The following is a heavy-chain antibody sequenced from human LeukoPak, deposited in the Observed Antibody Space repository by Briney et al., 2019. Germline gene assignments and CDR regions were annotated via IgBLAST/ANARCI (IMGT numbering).Heavy chain of an antibody. D-gene: IGHD3-10*01. J-gene: IGHJ3*01. CDR2: SNGSGDNT. V-gene: IGHV3-23*01. CDR1: GFTFSNYA. CDR3: ANAVVLLWFGGDAFDV. Sequence: GGSLRLSCAASGFTFSNYAMNWVRQAPGKGVEWVSGSNGSGDNTDYADSVKGRVTISRDNSKNKLYLQMTSLRAEDTAVYYCANAVVLLWFGGDAFDVWGQGTMVTVSS.